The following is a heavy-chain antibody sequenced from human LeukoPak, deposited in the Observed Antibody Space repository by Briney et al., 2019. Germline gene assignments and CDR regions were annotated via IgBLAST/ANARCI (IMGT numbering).Heavy chain of an antibody. J-gene: IGHJ4*02. Sequence: GGSLRLSCAASGFTFSDYYMSWIRQAPGKGLEWVSYISSSGSTIYYADSVKGRFTISRDNAKNSLYLQMNSLRAEDTAVHYCARDRYDFWSGYYLPFDYWGQGTLVTVSS. D-gene: IGHD3-3*01. V-gene: IGHV3-11*04. CDR3: ARDRYDFWSGYYLPFDY. CDR2: ISSSGSTI. CDR1: GFTFSDYY.